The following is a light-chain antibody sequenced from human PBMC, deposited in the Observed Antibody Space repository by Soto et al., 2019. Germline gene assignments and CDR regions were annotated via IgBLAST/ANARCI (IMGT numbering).Light chain of an antibody. V-gene: IGLV2-11*01. Sequence: QSALTQPRSVSGSPGQSVTISCTGTGSGLGHYNSVSWYQYHPGKAPKLIIFDVSERPAGVPDRFSGSKSANTASLTLSGLQVEDEADYYCCSYAGSDVYVFGTGTKVTVL. J-gene: IGLJ1*01. CDR2: DVS. CDR3: CSYAGSDVYV. CDR1: GSGLGHYNS.